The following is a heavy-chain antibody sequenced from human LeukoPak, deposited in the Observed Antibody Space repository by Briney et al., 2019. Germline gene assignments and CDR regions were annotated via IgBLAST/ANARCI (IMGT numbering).Heavy chain of an antibody. CDR2: IIPIFGTA. CDR1: GGAFSSYA. CDR3: ARDCSSTSCYLY. V-gene: IGHV1-69*13. Sequence: SVKVSCKASGGAFSSYAISWVRQAPGQGLEWMGGIIPIFGTANYAQKFQGRVTITADESTSTAYMELSSLRSEDTAVYYCARDCSSTSCYLYWGQGTLVTVSS. J-gene: IGHJ4*02. D-gene: IGHD2-2*01.